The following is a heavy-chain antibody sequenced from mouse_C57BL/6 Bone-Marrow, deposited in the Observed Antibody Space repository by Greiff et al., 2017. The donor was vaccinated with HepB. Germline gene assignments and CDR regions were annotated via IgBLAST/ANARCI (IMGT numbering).Heavy chain of an antibody. J-gene: IGHJ3*01. CDR2: IWWDDDK. CDR1: GFSLSTFGMG. D-gene: IGHD2-5*01. CDR3: ARTSYYSNPAWFAY. V-gene: IGHV8-8*01. Sequence: QVTLKVSGPGILQPSQTLSLTCSFSGFSLSTFGMGVGWIRQPSGKGLEWLAHIWWDDDKYSNPALKSRLTISKDTSKNPVVLTLANVDTADTATYYCARTSYYSNPAWFAYWGQGTLVTVSA.